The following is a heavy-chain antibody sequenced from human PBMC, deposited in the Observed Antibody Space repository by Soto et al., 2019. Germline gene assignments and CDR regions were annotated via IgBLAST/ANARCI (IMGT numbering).Heavy chain of an antibody. V-gene: IGHV1-24*01. CDR2: FDPEDGET. CDR3: ATVEGATLNYYYYYGMDV. CDR1: VYTLTCYY. J-gene: IGHJ6*02. Sequence: ASVKVSCKASVYTLTCYYMHWVRQVPGQGLEWMGGFDPEDGETIYAQKFQGRVTMTEDTSTDTAYMELSSLRSEDTAVYYCATVEGATLNYYYYYGMDVWGQGTTVTVSS. D-gene: IGHD1-26*01.